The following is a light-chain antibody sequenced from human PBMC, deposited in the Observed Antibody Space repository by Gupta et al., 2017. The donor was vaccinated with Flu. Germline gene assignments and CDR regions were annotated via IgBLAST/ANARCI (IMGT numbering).Light chain of an antibody. CDR2: EAS. CDR3: QQYNVYSLS. J-gene: IGKJ4*01. V-gene: IGKV1-5*03. CDR1: QSINGW. Sequence: DIHLTQSPSILSGSVGDRVTITCRASQSINGWLAWYQQKPGKAPKLLIYEASHLQSGVPSRFSGSGSGTEFTLTISSLQPDDFATYYCQQYNVYSLSFGGGTEVEI.